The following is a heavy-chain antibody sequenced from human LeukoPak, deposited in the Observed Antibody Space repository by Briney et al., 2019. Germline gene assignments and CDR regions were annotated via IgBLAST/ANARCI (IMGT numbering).Heavy chain of an antibody. Sequence: PSETLSLTCTVSGGSISSGAYYWAWIRQHPGKGLEWIGYIYYSGSTYYNPSLKSRVTISVDTSKNQFSLKLSSVTAADTAVYYCARTVLTAQGYFDYWGQGTLVTVSS. CDR3: ARTVLTAQGYFDY. V-gene: IGHV4-31*03. CDR1: GGSISSGAYY. CDR2: IYYSGST. J-gene: IGHJ4*02. D-gene: IGHD3-9*01.